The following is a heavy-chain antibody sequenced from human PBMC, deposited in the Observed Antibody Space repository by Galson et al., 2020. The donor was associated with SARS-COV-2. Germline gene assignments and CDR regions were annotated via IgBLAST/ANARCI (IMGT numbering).Heavy chain of an antibody. J-gene: IGHJ5*02. V-gene: IGHV3-15*01. CDR2: IRRQQDAAPG. CDR1: GFDFSSAW. D-gene: IGHD4-17*01. CDR3: TTSPYADYAPSVP. Sequence: GESLKISCAASGFDFSSAWMTWFRQAPGKGLEWIGRIRRQQDAAPGDYVAYAPSVRGRFIISRDDSKNTLYLQMDSLTTEDTGVYFCTTSPYADYAPSVPWGQGALVTVSS.